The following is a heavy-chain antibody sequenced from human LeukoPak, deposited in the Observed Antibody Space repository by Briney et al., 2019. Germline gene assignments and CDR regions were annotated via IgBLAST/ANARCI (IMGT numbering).Heavy chain of an antibody. Sequence: SQTLSLTCTVSGGSISSGSYYWSWIRQPAGKGLEWIGRIYTSGSTNYNPSLKSRVTISVDTSKNQFSLKLSSVTAADTAVYYCATLGFSSGYYYYYFDHWGQGTLVTVSS. CDR1: GGSISSGSYY. V-gene: IGHV4-61*02. D-gene: IGHD3-22*01. CDR3: ATLGFSSGYYYYYFDH. J-gene: IGHJ4*02. CDR2: IYTSGST.